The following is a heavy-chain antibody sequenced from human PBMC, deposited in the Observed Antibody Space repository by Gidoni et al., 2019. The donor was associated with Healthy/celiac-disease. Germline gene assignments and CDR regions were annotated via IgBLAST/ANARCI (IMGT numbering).Heavy chain of an antibody. V-gene: IGHV3-30*18. Sequence: QVQLVESGGGVVQRGRSLRLSCAASGFTFSSYGMHWVRQAPGKGLEWVAVISYDGSNKYYADSVKGRFTISRDNSKNTLYLQMNSLRAEDTAVYYCAKDGVAVAGTGVFDYWGQGTLVTVSS. CDR2: ISYDGSNK. CDR1: GFTFSSYG. CDR3: AKDGVAVAGTGVFDY. D-gene: IGHD6-19*01. J-gene: IGHJ4*02.